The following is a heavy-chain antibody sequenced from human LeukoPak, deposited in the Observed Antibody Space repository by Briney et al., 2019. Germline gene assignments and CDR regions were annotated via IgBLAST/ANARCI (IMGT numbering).Heavy chain of an antibody. Sequence: GGSLRLSCAASGFTFSSYAMSWVRQAPGKGLEWVAFIRYDGSNKYYADSVKGRFTISRDNSKNTLYLQMNSLRAEDTAVYYCAKDIPPYSSSWYFDYWGQGTLVTVSS. V-gene: IGHV3-30*02. J-gene: IGHJ4*02. D-gene: IGHD6-13*01. CDR3: AKDIPPYSSSWYFDY. CDR2: IRYDGSNK. CDR1: GFTFSSYA.